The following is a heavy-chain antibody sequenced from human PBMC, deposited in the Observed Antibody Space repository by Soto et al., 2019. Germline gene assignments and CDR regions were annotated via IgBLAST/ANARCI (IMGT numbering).Heavy chain of an antibody. CDR3: ARAGSAWAEASY. Sequence: EVQLVESGGGLVQPGGSLRLSCAASGFTFSNYWMTWVRQAPGKGLEWVANINQDGSGKFYADSVEGRFAISRDNAKSSLYLQINSLRAEDTAVYFCARAGSAWAEASYWGQGTLVTVSS. V-gene: IGHV3-7*01. J-gene: IGHJ4*02. CDR1: GFTFSNYW. D-gene: IGHD6-19*01. CDR2: INQDGSGK.